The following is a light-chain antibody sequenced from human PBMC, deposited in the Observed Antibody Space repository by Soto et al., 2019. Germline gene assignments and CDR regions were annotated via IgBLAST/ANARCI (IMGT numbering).Light chain of an antibody. J-gene: IGLJ1*01. V-gene: IGLV1-44*01. CDR2: VND. CDR1: SSNIGENT. CDR3: TAWDGSVSCHV. Sequence: QSVLTQPPSVSGTPGQGVTISCSGSSSNIGENTVYWFQQLPGTAPKVLIYVNDKRPSGVPDRFSGSKSGTSAYLAISGLLPEDEAVYHCTAWDGSVSCHVFGAGTKLTVL.